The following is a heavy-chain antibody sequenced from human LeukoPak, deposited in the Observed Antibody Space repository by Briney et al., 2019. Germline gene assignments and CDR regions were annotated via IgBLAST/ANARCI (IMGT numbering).Heavy chain of an antibody. CDR1: GGSIRSSYYY. Sequence: PSETLSLTCTVSGGSIRSSYYYWGWIRQPPGKGLEWIGSIYDSGSTYYNPSLKSRVTISVDTSKNQFSLKLSPVTAADTAVFYCARLLVGVITTHSGDCWGQGTLVTVSS. V-gene: IGHV4-39*01. J-gene: IGHJ4*02. CDR2: IYDSGST. CDR3: ARLLVGVITTHSGDC. D-gene: IGHD3-22*01.